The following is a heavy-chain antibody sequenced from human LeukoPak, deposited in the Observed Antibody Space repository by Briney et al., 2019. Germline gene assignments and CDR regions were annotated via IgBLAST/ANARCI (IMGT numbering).Heavy chain of an antibody. CDR3: ARFIASPGPDAFDI. CDR1: GFTFSSYS. V-gene: IGHV3-21*01. CDR2: ISSSGNYI. J-gene: IGHJ3*02. D-gene: IGHD6-13*01. Sequence: GGSLRLSCAASGFTFSSYSMNWVRQAPGKGLEWVSSISSSGNYIYYADSVKGRFTISRDNAKNSLYLQINSLRAEDTAVYFCARFIASPGPDAFDIWGQGTLVTVSS.